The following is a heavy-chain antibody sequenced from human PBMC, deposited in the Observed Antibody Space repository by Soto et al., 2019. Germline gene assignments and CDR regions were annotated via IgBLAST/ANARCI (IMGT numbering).Heavy chain of an antibody. CDR3: ARTTTVAGTPEFDY. Sequence: QVQLVESGGGVVQPGRSLRLSCAASGFTFSSFSLHWVRQAPGKGLEWLALISYDGSTKYNADSVKGRFTVSRDNPNNTLYLPLSSLRPEDTAVYYCARTTTVAGTPEFDYWGQGTLVTVSS. V-gene: IGHV3-30-3*01. J-gene: IGHJ4*02. CDR2: ISYDGSTK. D-gene: IGHD6-19*01. CDR1: GFTFSSFS.